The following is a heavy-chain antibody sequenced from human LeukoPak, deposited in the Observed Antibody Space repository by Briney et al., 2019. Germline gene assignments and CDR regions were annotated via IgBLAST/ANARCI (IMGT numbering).Heavy chain of an antibody. V-gene: IGHV3-7*01. CDR1: GFTFSSYW. CDR3: ANVVVPAAMDV. CDR2: IKQDGSEK. J-gene: IGHJ6*02. Sequence: GGSLRFSCAASGFTFSSYWMSWVRQAPGKGLEWVANIKQDGSEKYYVDSVKGRFTISRDNAKNSLYLQMNSLRAEDTAVYYCANVVVPAAMDVWGQGTTVTVSS. D-gene: IGHD2-2*01.